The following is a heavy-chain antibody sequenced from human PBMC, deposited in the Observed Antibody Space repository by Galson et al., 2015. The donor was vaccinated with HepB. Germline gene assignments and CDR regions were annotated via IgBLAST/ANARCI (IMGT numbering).Heavy chain of an antibody. D-gene: IGHD2-2*01. CDR1: HGSINNYY. Sequence: ETLSLTCSVSHGSINNYYWSWIRQSPGNRLEWIGYIYYNGDTTYNPSLGYRVGMSVDTSINQVSLWLTSVTAADTAVYYCARHPGRGSVGYALDLWGQGTLVTVSA. CDR2: IYYNGDT. J-gene: IGHJ4*02. V-gene: IGHV4-59*08. CDR3: ARHPGRGSVGYALDL.